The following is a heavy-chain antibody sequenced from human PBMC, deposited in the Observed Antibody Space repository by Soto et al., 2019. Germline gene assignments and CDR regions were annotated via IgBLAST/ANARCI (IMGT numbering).Heavy chain of an antibody. CDR1: GGSTSSDNY. J-gene: IGHJ4*02. V-gene: IGHV4-30-4*01. CDR2: IYYSGNT. CDR3: AREGGESSDGLYYFDS. Sequence: SETLSLTCTVSGGSTSSDNYWSWIRQPPGKGLEWIGHIYYSGNTDYNPPLKSRLAISIDTSKNQFSLKLSSVTAADTAVYFCAREGGESSDGLYYFDSWGQGSLVTVSS. D-gene: IGHD3-16*01.